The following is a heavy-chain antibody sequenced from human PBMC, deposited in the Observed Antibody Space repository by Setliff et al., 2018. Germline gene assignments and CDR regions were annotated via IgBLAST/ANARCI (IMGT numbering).Heavy chain of an antibody. D-gene: IGHD3-10*01. CDR1: GGSVRSHY. J-gene: IGHJ4*02. CDR3: ARDRTYYGSGSYTSWFDY. V-gene: IGHV4-59*02. Sequence: SETLSLTCTVSGGSVRSHYWSWIRHSPGKGLEWIGFIIYSGDTKSNPSLKSRVTMSVDTSKNQFSLQLSSVTAADTAVYYCARDRTYYGSGSYTSWFDYWGQGTLVTVSS. CDR2: IIYSGDT.